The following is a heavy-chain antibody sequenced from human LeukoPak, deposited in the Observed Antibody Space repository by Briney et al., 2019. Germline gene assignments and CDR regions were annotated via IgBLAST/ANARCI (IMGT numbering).Heavy chain of an antibody. Sequence: GGSLRLSCTASGFSFRTSWMHWVRQAPGRGLEWVSRMNIDGTITTYADSVKGRFITSRDNAKNTLYLQMNSLRVDDTALYYCAKDVSSSGWTWGQGTLVTVSS. V-gene: IGHV3-74*01. CDR1: GFSFRTSW. CDR2: MNIDGTIT. J-gene: IGHJ4*02. CDR3: AKDVSSSGWT. D-gene: IGHD6-19*01.